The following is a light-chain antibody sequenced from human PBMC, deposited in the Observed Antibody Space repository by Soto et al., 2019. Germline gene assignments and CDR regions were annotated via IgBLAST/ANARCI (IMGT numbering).Light chain of an antibody. CDR1: QSVSTN. V-gene: IGKV3-11*01. CDR2: DAS. J-gene: IGKJ5*01. Sequence: VMTQSPGTLSVSPGETATLSCGTSQSVSTNLAWYQQKPGQPPRLLIYDASTRATGIPARFSGSGSGTDFTLTISSLESEDFAIYYCQQRSNWPTFGQGTRLEIK. CDR3: QQRSNWPT.